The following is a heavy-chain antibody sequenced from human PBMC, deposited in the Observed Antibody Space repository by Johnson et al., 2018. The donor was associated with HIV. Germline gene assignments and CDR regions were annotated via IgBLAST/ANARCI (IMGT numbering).Heavy chain of an antibody. V-gene: IGHV3-30-3*01. CDR1: GITFIDYA. CDR2: ISSDGSNK. Sequence: QVQLVESGGGVVQPGRSLRLSCVASGITFIDYAMHWVRQAPGKGLEWVAVISSDGSNKYYADSVKGRFTIPRDNSKNTLYLQMNSLRAEDTAVYYCARASDYYGSGRVDAFDIWGQGTMVTVSS. J-gene: IGHJ3*02. D-gene: IGHD3-10*01. CDR3: ARASDYYGSGRVDAFDI.